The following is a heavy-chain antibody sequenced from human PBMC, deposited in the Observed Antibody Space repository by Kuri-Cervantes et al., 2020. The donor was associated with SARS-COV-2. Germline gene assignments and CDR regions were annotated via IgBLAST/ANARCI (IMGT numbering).Heavy chain of an antibody. D-gene: IGHD6-13*01. J-gene: IGHJ3*02. V-gene: IGHV3-13*01. CDR1: GFTFSSYD. CDR3: ARGDKLGDAFDI. CDR2: IGTAGDT. Sequence: GGSLRLSCAASGFTFSSYDMHWVRQATGKGLEWVSAIGTAGDTYYPGSVKGRFTISRENAKNSLYLQMNSLRAGDTAVYYCARGDKLGDAFDIWGQGTMVTVSS.